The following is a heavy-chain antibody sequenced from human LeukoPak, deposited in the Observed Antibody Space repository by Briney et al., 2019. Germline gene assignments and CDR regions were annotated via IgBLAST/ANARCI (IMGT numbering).Heavy chain of an antibody. CDR3: ARVQILGIVPADDP. V-gene: IGHV1-2*02. D-gene: IGHD2-2*01. CDR2: INPNSGGT. Sequence: ASVKVSCKASGYTFTGYYMHWVRQAPGQGLEWMGWINPNSGGTNYAQKFQGRVTMTRDTSISTAYMELSRLRSDDTAVYYCARVQILGIVPADDPWGQGTLVTVSS. CDR1: GYTFTGYY. J-gene: IGHJ5*02.